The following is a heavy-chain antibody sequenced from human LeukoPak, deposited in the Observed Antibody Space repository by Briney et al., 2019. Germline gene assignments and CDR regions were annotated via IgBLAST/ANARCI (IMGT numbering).Heavy chain of an antibody. D-gene: IGHD3-22*01. J-gene: IGHJ4*02. CDR3: VRDWGYDSSGYWQKYFDS. CDR2: ITWDGGST. CDR1: GFTFDDYT. Sequence: GGSLRLSCAASGFTFDDYTMHWVRQAPGKGLEWVSLITWDGGSTYYADSVKGRFTISRDNAKNTLHLQMNSLRAEDTAVYYCVRDWGYDSSGYWQKYFDSWGQGTLVTVSS. V-gene: IGHV3-43*01.